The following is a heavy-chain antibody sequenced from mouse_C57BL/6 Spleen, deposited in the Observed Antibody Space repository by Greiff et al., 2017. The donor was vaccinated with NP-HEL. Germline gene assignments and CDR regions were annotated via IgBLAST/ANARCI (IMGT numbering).Heavy chain of an antibody. CDR1: GFTFSSYA. J-gene: IGHJ3*01. Sequence: DVQLVESGEGLVKPGGSLKLSCAASGFTFSSYAMSWVRQTPEKRLEWVAYISSGGDYIYYADTVKGRFTISRDNARNTLYLQMSSLKSEDTAMYYCTRDHYYSNPFAYWGQGTLVTVSA. D-gene: IGHD2-5*01. CDR3: TRDHYYSNPFAY. CDR2: ISSGGDYI. V-gene: IGHV5-9-1*02.